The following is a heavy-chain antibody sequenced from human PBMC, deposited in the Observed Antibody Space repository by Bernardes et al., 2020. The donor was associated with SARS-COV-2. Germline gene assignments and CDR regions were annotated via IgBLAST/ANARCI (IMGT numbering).Heavy chain of an antibody. CDR3: ATGGLWGGSLGDYYYGMDV. V-gene: IGHV3-9*01. Sequence: SLRLSCAASGFTFDDYAMHWVRQAPGKGLEWVSGISWNSGSIGYADSVKGRFTISRDNAKNSLYLQMNSLRAEDTALYYCATGGLWGGSLGDYYYGMDVWGQGTTVTVSS. D-gene: IGHD3-10*01. CDR1: GFTFDDYA. J-gene: IGHJ6*02. CDR2: ISWNSGSI.